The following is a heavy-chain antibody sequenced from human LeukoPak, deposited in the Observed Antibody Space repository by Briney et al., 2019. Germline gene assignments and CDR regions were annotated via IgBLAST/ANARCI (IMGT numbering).Heavy chain of an antibody. V-gene: IGHV3-23*01. CDR3: AKTTAGHSSGRYPGWPIDY. CDR1: GFTFRSYA. J-gene: IGHJ4*02. CDR2: VSGRGGDT. D-gene: IGHD6-19*01. Sequence: GGSLRLSCAASGFTFRSYAIYWVRQAPGKGLEWVSGVSGRGGDTYFADSVKGRFTISRDNSKNTVFLQMDSLRAEDTAVYYCAKTTAGHSSGRYPGWPIDYWGQGTLVTVSS.